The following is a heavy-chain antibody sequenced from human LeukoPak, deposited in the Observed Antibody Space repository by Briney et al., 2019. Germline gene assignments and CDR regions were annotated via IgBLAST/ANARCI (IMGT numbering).Heavy chain of an antibody. CDR1: GGSISSYY. CDR3: AREQLAYCGGDCYTLSYYFDY. CDR2: IYYSGST. D-gene: IGHD2-21*02. V-gene: IGHV4-59*01. Sequence: PSETLSLTCTVSGGSISSYYWSWIRQPPGKGLEWIGYIYYSGSTNYNPSLKSRVTISVDTSKNQFSLKLSSVTAADTAVYYCAREQLAYCGGDCYTLSYYFDYWGQGTLVTVSS. J-gene: IGHJ4*02.